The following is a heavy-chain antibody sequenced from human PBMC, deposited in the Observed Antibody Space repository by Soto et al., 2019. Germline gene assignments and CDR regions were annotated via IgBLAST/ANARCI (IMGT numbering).Heavy chain of an antibody. CDR1: GYTFTSYD. J-gene: IGHJ4*02. V-gene: IGHV1-18*01. D-gene: IGHD3-3*01. CDR3: AREYDFSRPYYFDY. Sequence: ASVKVSCKASGYTFTSYDISWVRQAPGQGLEWMGWISAYNGNTNYAQKLQGRVTMTTDTSTSTAYMELRSLRSDDTAVYYCAREYDFSRPYYFDYWGQGTLVTVSS. CDR2: ISAYNGNT.